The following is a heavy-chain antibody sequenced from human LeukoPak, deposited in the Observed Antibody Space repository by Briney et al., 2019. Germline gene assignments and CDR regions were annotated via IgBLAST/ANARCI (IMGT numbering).Heavy chain of an antibody. CDR2: IYHTGST. D-gene: IGHD4-11*01. J-gene: IGHJ3*02. CDR3: ARGDSTGAFDI. CDR1: GGSISSGGYS. V-gene: IGHV4-30-2*01. Sequence: SETLSLTCAVSGGSISSGGYSCSWIRQPPGKGLEWIGYIYHTGSTYYNPSLKSRVTISVDRSKNQFSLKLSSVTAADTAVYYCARGDSTGAFDIWGQGTMVTVSS.